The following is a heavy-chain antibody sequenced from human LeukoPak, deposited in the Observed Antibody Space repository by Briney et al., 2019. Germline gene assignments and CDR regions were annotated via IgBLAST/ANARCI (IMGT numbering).Heavy chain of an antibody. D-gene: IGHD3-22*01. CDR3: ARRGYFDGRGLDH. J-gene: IGHJ4*02. CDR1: HGSINSYY. V-gene: IGHV4-59*01. CDR2: IYYSGST. Sequence: SETLSLTCTVSHGSINSYYWSWIRQPPGKGLEWIGYIYYSGSTNYNPSLKSRVTISLDTSKNQLSLKLSSVTAADTAVYFCARRGYFDGRGLDHWGQGTLVTVSS.